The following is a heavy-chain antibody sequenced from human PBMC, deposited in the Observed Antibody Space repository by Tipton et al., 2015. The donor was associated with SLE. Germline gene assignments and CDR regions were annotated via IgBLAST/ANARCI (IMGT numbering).Heavy chain of an antibody. Sequence: TLSLTCTVSGGSISSGSYYWSWIRQPAGKGLEWIGRIYTSGSTNYNPSLKSRVTVSIDPSKNQFSLRLSSVTAADTAVYYCARGEVETYYYGSRTYSPFAYWGQGNLVPVSA. CDR2: IYTSGST. D-gene: IGHD3-10*01. J-gene: IGHJ4*02. V-gene: IGHV4-61*02. CDR1: GGSISSGSYY. CDR3: ARGEVETYYYGSRTYSPFAY.